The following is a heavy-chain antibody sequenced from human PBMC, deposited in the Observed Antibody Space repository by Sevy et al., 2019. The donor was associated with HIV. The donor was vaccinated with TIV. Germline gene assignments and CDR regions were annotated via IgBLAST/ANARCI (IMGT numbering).Heavy chain of an antibody. CDR3: ARANIAVTAFSGS. Sequence: GGSLRLSCAASGFTFSSYAMHWVRQAPGKGLEWVAVISDDGSNKYYGDSVKGRFTLSTDNSKNTLSLQMSSLRVEDTALYYCARANIAVTAFSGSWGQGTLVTVSS. V-gene: IGHV3-30-3*01. J-gene: IGHJ5*02. CDR1: GFTFSSYA. CDR2: ISDDGSNK. D-gene: IGHD6-19*01.